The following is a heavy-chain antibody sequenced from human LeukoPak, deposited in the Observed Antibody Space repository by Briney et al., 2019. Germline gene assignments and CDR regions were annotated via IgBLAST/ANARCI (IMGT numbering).Heavy chain of an antibody. J-gene: IGHJ4*02. CDR1: GFTFSYYA. CDR2: ISYDGNNK. CDR3: AKDGRNYYDSSGHIY. Sequence: GGSLRLSCAASGFTFSYYAMHWVRQAPGKGLEWVAVISYDGNNKYYADSVKGRFTISRDNSKNTLYLQMNSLRAEDTAVYYCAKDGRNYYDSSGHIYWGQGTLVTVSS. V-gene: IGHV3-30*04. D-gene: IGHD3-22*01.